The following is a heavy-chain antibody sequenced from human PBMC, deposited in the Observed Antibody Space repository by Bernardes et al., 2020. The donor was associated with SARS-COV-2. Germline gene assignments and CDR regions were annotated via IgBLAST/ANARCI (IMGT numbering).Heavy chain of an antibody. CDR3: TTRIHY. CDR2: INSDGSSA. Sequence: GGSLRLSCVASGFTVSNYWMHWVRQAPGKGLVWVSRINSDGSSAVYADSVKGRFTISRDNAENTLYLQMNSLRAEDTAVYYCTTRIHYWGQGALVTVSS. J-gene: IGHJ4*02. V-gene: IGHV3-74*01. CDR1: GFTVSNYW.